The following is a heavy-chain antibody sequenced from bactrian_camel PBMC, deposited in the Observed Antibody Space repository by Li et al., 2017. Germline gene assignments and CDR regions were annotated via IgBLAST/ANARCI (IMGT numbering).Heavy chain of an antibody. Sequence: VESGGSLNLSCTYYGFTLANSDMAWYRRRPGGGCELVSQISTNGPEYYLESVKGRFTISKGSAKNTLYLQMHDLKIEDTAMYYCARDEGWTTETPETEGTQVTVS. J-gene: IGHJ4*01. V-gene: IGHV3S55*01. D-gene: IGHD1*01. CDR1: GFTLANSD. CDR2: ISTNGPE.